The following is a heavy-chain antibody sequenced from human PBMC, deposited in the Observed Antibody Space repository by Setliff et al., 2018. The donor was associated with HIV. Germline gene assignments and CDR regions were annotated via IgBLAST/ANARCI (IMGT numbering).Heavy chain of an antibody. CDR2: ISSSTGNP. Sequence: GASVKVSCKASGYSFTTYSLNWVRQVPGQGVEWMGWISSSTGNPTYAQDFTGRFVFSLDTSVNTAYLQITTLKAEDSAVYYCARANIYSDAFDIWGQGTMVTVSS. CDR3: ARANIYSDAFDI. D-gene: IGHD2-21*01. CDR1: GYSFTTYS. J-gene: IGHJ3*02. V-gene: IGHV7-4-1*02.